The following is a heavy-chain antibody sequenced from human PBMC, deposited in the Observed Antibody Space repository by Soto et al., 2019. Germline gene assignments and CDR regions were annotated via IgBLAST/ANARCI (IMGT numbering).Heavy chain of an antibody. Sequence: GASVKVSCKTSGYTFAAYYIHWIRQAPGQGLEWMGWINPTSGGTVYAQNFQDRVTMTRDTSISTAYMELRRLNSDDTAVYYCAREPDRADNWGYFFASWGQGPPVTASS. CDR3: AREPDRADNWGYFFAS. CDR1: GYTFAAYY. J-gene: IGHJ4*02. D-gene: IGHD7-27*01. V-gene: IGHV1-2*02. CDR2: INPTSGGT.